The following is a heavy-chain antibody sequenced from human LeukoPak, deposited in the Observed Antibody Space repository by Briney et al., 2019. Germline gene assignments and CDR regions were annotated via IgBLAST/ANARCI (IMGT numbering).Heavy chain of an antibody. CDR3: ARDGGEWELDH. CDR2: IYHSGST. Sequence: PSETLSLTCTVSGYSISSGYYWGWIRQPPGKGLEWIGSIYHSGSTYYNPSLKSRVTISVDTSKNQFSLKLSSVTAADTAVYYCARDGGEWELDHWGQGTLVTVSS. CDR1: GYSISSGYY. V-gene: IGHV4-38-2*02. J-gene: IGHJ4*02. D-gene: IGHD1-26*01.